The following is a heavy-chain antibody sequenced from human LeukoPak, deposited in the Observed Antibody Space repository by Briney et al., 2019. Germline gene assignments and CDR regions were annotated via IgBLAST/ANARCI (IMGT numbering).Heavy chain of an antibody. J-gene: IGHJ4*02. CDR3: TTDRCSGGSCFSGHY. D-gene: IGHD2-15*01. CDR1: GFTFNIAW. CDR2: IKSKANGGTT. V-gene: IGHV3-15*01. Sequence: PGGFLRLSCAASGFTFNIAWMSWVRQAPGKGLEWVGRIKSKANGGTTDYVAPVQDRFTISRDDSENTLYLRMNSLKTEDTAVYYCTTDRCSGGSCFSGHYWGQGTLVTVSS.